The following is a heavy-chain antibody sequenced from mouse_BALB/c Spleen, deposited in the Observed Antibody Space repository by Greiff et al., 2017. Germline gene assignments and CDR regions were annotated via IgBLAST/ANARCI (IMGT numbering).Heavy chain of an antibody. CDR2: IYPGDGDT. J-gene: IGHJ3*01. CDR3: ARGGITTVDPFAY. D-gene: IGHD1-1*01. Sequence: VQLQQSGAELARPGASVKLSCKASGYTFTSYWMQWVKQRPGQGLEWIGAIYPGDGDTRYTQKFKGKATLTADKSSSTAYMQLSSLASEDSAVYYCARGGITTVDPFAYWGQGTLVTVSA. V-gene: IGHV1-87*01. CDR1: GYTFTSYW.